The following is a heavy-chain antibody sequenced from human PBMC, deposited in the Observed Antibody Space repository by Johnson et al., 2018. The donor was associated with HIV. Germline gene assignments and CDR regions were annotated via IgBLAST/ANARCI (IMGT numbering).Heavy chain of an antibody. CDR1: GFTFSSYA. Sequence: QVQLVESGGGVVQPGRSLRLSCAASGFTFSSYAMHWVRQAPGKGLEWVAVTWFDGINKYYSDSVKGRFTISRDNAKNSLYLQMNSLRAEDTAVYYCASREVGAKSEHAFDIWGQGTMVTVSS. V-gene: IGHV3-33*08. CDR2: TWFDGINK. CDR3: ASREVGAKSEHAFDI. D-gene: IGHD1-26*01. J-gene: IGHJ3*02.